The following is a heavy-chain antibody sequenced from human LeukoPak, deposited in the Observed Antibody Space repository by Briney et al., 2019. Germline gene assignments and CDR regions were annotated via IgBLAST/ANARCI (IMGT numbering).Heavy chain of an antibody. Sequence: GGSLRLSCAASGFTFSDYSMNWVRQAPGKGLEWISYVGISSGNTKYAGSVKGRFTISGDKAKNSLYLQMSSLRVEDTAVYYCARDTKYAFDNWGQGTLVTVSS. J-gene: IGHJ4*02. CDR2: VGISSGNT. CDR3: ARDTKYAFDN. CDR1: GFTFSDYS. D-gene: IGHD2-2*01. V-gene: IGHV3-48*01.